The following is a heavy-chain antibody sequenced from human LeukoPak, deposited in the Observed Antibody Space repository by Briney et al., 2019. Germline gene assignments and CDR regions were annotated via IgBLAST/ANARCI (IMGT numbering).Heavy chain of an antibody. CDR3: AKDADYGDYNYYFDY. CDR2: ISGSGGST. V-gene: IGHV3-23*01. CDR1: GFTFSSYA. D-gene: IGHD4-17*01. Sequence: GGSLRLSYAASGFTFSSYAMSWVRQAPGKGLEWVSAISGSGGSTYYADSVKGRFTISRDNSKNTLYLQMNSLRAEDTAVYYCAKDADYGDYNYYFDYWGQGTLVTVSS. J-gene: IGHJ4*02.